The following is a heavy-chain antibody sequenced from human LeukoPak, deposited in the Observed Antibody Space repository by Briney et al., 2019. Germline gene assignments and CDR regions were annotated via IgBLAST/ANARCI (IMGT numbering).Heavy chain of an antibody. V-gene: IGHV3-23*01. Sequence: GGSLRLSCAASGLSFSIYAMSWLRQAPGKGLDWVSAISGSCGSTYYPDSVKGRFTISRDNSKNTLFLQMNSLRAEDTAVYYCAKNSGSFYYYGMDVWGQGTTVTVSS. D-gene: IGHD1-26*01. J-gene: IGHJ6*02. CDR3: AKNSGSFYYYGMDV. CDR1: GLSFSIYA. CDR2: ISGSCGST.